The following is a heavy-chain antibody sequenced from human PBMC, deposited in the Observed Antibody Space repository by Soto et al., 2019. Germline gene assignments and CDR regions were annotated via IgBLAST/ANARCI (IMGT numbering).Heavy chain of an antibody. CDR1: GYTFTSYA. Sequence: QVPLVQSGAEVKKPGASVKVSCKASGYTFTSYAMHWVRQAPGQRLEWMGWINAGNGNTKYSQKFQGRVTITRDTSASTAYMELSSLRSEDTAVYYCARVLGRAVAGTGAFDIWGQGTMVTVSS. J-gene: IGHJ3*02. V-gene: IGHV1-3*01. CDR3: ARVLGRAVAGTGAFDI. D-gene: IGHD6-19*01. CDR2: INAGNGNT.